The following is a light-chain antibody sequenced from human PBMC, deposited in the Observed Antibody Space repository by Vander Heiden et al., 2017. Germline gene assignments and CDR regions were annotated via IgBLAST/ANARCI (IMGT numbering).Light chain of an antibody. Sequence: IQTTQPPSSVSASVGDRVTITWRASQASSSWVAWYQHKPGKAPKLLIYTATALQSGGPSRFSGSGSGTEFTLTISSLQPEDFATDGCQQAHSTPLTFGAGTKVEIK. CDR3: QQAHSTPLT. CDR2: TAT. CDR1: QASSSW. J-gene: IGKJ4*01. V-gene: IGKV1-12*01.